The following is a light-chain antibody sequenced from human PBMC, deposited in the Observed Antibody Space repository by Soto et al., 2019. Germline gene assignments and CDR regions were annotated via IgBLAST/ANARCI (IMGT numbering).Light chain of an antibody. J-gene: IGLJ1*01. Sequence: QSALTQPASVSGSPRQSITISCTGTSSDVGGYNYVSWYQQHPGKAPKLMIYDVSNRPSGLSNRFSGSKSGNTASLTISGLQAEDEADYYCSSYTSSSTYVFGTGTKVTVL. V-gene: IGLV2-14*01. CDR1: SSDVGGYNY. CDR3: SSYTSSSTYV. CDR2: DVS.